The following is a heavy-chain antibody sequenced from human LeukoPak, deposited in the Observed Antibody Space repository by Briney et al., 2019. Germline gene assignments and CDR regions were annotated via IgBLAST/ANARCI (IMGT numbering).Heavy chain of an antibody. D-gene: IGHD1-26*01. V-gene: IGHV4-39*01. CDR1: GGSISSSTDY. CDR2: MYYSGDT. J-gene: IGHJ4*02. Sequence: SQTLSLTCTASGGSISSSTDYWAWIRQPPGKGLEWIVTMYYSGDTYHNPSLKSRVTMSVDTSKNQVSLMLSSVTAADTADYYCARSSIVRGFVNWRPGTLVTVSS. CDR3: ARSSIVRGFVN.